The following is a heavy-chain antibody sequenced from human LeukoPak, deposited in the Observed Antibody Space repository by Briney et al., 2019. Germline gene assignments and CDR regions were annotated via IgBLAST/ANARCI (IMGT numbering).Heavy chain of an antibody. CDR2: ISSTSSYI. CDR3: ARDPHYYGSGTPGYFDY. CDR1: GFTFSSYS. D-gene: IGHD3-10*01. Sequence: GGSLRLSCAASGFTFSSYSMNWVRQAPGKGLEWVSSISSTSSYIYYADSVEGRFTISRDNAKNSLYLQMNSLRAEDTAVYYCARDPHYYGSGTPGYFDYWGQGTLVTVSS. V-gene: IGHV3-21*06. J-gene: IGHJ4*02.